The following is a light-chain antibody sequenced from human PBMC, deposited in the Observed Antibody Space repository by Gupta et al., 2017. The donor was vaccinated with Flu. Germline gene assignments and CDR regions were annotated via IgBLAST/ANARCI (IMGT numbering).Light chain of an antibody. CDR1: QSVSSGY. J-gene: IGKJ4*01. CDR2: GAS. CDR3: QQDSGSPIT. Sequence: EIVLTQSPGTLSLSPGERATLSCRASQSVSSGYLAWYQQKPGQAPRLLIYGASNRATGIPDRFSGSGSGTDFTLTISRLEPEDFAVYYCQQDSGSPITFGGGTKVEI. V-gene: IGKV3-20*01.